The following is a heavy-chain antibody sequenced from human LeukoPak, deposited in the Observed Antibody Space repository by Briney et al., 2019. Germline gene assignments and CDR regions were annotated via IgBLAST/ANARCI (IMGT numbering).Heavy chain of an antibody. CDR3: ARELTIVGATLWFDP. CDR1: GFTFSSYA. V-gene: IGHV3-66*01. D-gene: IGHD1-26*01. Sequence: GGSLRLSCAASGFTFSSYAMSWVRQAPGKGLEWVSVIYSGGSTYYADSVKGRFTISRDNAKNSLYLQMNSLRAEDTAVYYCARELTIVGATLWFDPWGQGILVAVSP. CDR2: IYSGGST. J-gene: IGHJ5*02.